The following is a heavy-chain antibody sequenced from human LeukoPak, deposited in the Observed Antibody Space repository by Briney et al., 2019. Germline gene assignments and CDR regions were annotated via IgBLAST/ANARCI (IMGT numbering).Heavy chain of an antibody. D-gene: IGHD1-1*01. CDR2: IIPIFGTA. CDR3: ARDGGTFYYYYYMDV. V-gene: IGHV1-69*06. J-gene: IGHJ6*03. CDR1: GGTFSSCA. Sequence: SVKVSCKASGGTFSSCAISWVRQAPGQGLEWMGRIIPIFGTANYAQKFQGRVTITADKSTSTAYMELSSLRSEDTAVYYCARDGGTFYYYYYMDVWGKGTTVTVSS.